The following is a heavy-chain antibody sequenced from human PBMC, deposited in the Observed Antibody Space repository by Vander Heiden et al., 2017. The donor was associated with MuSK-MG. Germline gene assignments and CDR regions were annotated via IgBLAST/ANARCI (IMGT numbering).Heavy chain of an antibody. J-gene: IGHJ6*02. CDR3: AYGSGSYGFYYYYGMDV. Sequence: QVQLVQSGAEVMKPGASVKVSCKASGYTFTSYDINWVRQATGQGLEWMGWMNPNSGNTGYAQKFQGRVTMTRNTSISTAYMELSSLRSEDTAVYYCAYGSGSYGFYYYYGMDVWGQGTTVTVSS. D-gene: IGHD3-10*01. CDR1: GYTFTSYD. CDR2: MNPNSGNT. V-gene: IGHV1-8*01.